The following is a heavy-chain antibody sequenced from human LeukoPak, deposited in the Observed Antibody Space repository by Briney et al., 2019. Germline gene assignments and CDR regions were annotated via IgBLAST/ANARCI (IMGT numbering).Heavy chain of an antibody. CDR3: ARGGSSIAVAGTHWFDP. CDR1: GYTFTGYY. Sequence: GASVKVSCKASGYTFTGYYMHWVRQAPGQGLEWMGWINPNSGGTNYAQKFQGRVTMTRDTSISTAYMELSRLRSDDTAVYYCARGGSSIAVAGTHWFDPWGQGTLVTVSS. CDR2: INPNSGGT. J-gene: IGHJ5*02. D-gene: IGHD6-19*01. V-gene: IGHV1-2*02.